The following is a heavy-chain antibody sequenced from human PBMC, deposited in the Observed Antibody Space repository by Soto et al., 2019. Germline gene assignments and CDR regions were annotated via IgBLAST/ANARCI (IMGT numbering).Heavy chain of an antibody. CDR2: IIPIFGTA. Sequence: QVQLVQSGAEVKKPGSSVKVSCKASGGTFSSYAISWVRQAPGQGLEWMGGIIPIFGTANYAQKFQGRVTITAYEATSEAYMELSSLGTEDTAVYYCARDLPDYYDSSGYHGWFDPWGQGTLVTVSS. J-gene: IGHJ5*02. D-gene: IGHD3-22*01. V-gene: IGHV1-69*01. CDR1: GGTFSSYA. CDR3: ARDLPDYYDSSGYHGWFDP.